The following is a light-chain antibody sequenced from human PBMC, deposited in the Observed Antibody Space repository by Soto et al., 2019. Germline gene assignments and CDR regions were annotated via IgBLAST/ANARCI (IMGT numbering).Light chain of an antibody. J-gene: IGLJ1*01. Sequence: QSVLTQPPSASGSLGQSVTISRTGTSSDIGTYDYVSWYQQHPGRAPKLIIFEVSKRPLGVPDRFSGSKSGNTASLIVSGLQPDDEAEYHCTSYTGDDFTSVFGTGTKVTVL. CDR1: SSDIGTYDY. V-gene: IGLV2-8*01. CDR3: TSYTGDDFTSV. CDR2: EVS.